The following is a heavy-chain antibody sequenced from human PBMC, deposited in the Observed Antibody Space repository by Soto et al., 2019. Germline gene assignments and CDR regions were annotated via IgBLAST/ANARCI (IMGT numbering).Heavy chain of an antibody. V-gene: IGHV3-23*05. D-gene: IGHD3-9*01. CDR2: IYGSGRGI. CDR1: GFTFTTYW. J-gene: IGHJ5*02. CDR3: AKNQGFELVPGATVDWFDP. Sequence: GGSLRLSCAASGFTFTTYWLSWVRQAPGKGLECVSGIYGSGRGIEDADSVKGRFTISRDNSKSTVYLELNNLSAEDTAVYHCAKNQGFELVPGATVDWFDPGGQGSVVTVSS.